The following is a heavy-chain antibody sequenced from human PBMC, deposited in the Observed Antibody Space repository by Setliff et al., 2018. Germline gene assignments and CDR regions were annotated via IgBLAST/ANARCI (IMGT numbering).Heavy chain of an antibody. CDR2: IRQDGFEK. D-gene: IGHD5-18*01. CDR3: TTVAIQIWSASGAFDI. J-gene: IGHJ3*02. Sequence: PGGSLRLSCAASGFMFRGYLMAWVRQAPGKGLEWVASIRQDGFEKHYVDSVKGRFTISRDNGEDSMYLQMSSLRAEDTAVYYCTTVAIQIWSASGAFDIWGRGVWVTVS. CDR1: GFMFRGYL. V-gene: IGHV3-7*03.